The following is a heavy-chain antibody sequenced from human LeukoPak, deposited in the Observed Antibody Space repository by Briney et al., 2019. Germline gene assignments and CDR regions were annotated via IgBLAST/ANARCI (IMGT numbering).Heavy chain of an antibody. V-gene: IGHV3-53*01. D-gene: IGHD4-23*01. CDR2: IYSGGST. J-gene: IGHJ3*02. CDR1: GFTVSSNY. Sequence: QPGGSLRLSCAASGFTVSSNYMSWVRQAPGKGLEWVSVIYSGGSTYYADSVKGRFTISGDNSKNTLYLQMNSLRAEDTAVYYCAREELRELAPGAFDIWGQGTMVTVSS. CDR3: AREELRELAPGAFDI.